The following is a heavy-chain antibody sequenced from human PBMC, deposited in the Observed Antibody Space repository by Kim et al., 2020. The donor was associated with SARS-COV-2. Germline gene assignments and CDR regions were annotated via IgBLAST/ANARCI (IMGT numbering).Heavy chain of an antibody. D-gene: IGHD1-7*01. Sequence: SETLSLTCAVYGGSFSGYYWSWIRQPPGKGLEWIGEINHSGSTNYNPSLKSRVTISVDTSKNQFSLKLSSVTAAATAVYYCASVRYNWNYYTNAFDIWGQGTMVTVSS. CDR3: ASVRYNWNYYTNAFDI. J-gene: IGHJ3*02. CDR2: INHSGST. V-gene: IGHV4-34*01. CDR1: GGSFSGYY.